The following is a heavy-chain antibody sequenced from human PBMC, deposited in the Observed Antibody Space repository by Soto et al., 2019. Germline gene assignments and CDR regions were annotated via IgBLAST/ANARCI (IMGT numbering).Heavy chain of an antibody. D-gene: IGHD3-10*01. CDR2: IWYDGSSE. CDR1: GFTFSNYG. CDR3: ARVPGSGTYYDNRIANDAFDI. V-gene: IGHV3-33*01. Sequence: LRLSCAASGFTFSNYGVHWVRQAPGKGLEWVAVIWYDGSSEYYTESVKGRFTISRDNSKNTLYLQMNSLRAEDTAVYYCARVPGSGTYYDNRIANDAFDIWGQGTMVTVSS. J-gene: IGHJ3*02.